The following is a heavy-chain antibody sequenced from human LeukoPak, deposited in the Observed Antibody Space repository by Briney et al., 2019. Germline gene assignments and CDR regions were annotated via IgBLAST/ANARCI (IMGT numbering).Heavy chain of an antibody. J-gene: IGHJ6*02. Sequence: PGGSLRLSCAASGFTVSSNYMSWVRQAPGKGLEWVSVIYSGGSTYYADSVKGRFTISRDNSKNTLYLQMNSLRAEDTAVYYCARDLEYSSSPGWYYYYGMDVWGQGTTVTVSS. V-gene: IGHV3-66*01. CDR1: GFTVSSNY. CDR3: ARDLEYSSSPGWYYYYGMDV. D-gene: IGHD6-6*01. CDR2: IYSGGST.